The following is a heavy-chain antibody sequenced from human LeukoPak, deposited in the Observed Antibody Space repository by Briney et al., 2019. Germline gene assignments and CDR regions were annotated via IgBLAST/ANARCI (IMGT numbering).Heavy chain of an antibody. D-gene: IGHD7-27*01. CDR2: IDWDDDK. J-gene: IGHJ4*02. V-gene: IGHV2-70*01. CDR3: ARSLPYLTGSYYFDY. CDR1: GFSLSTSGMC. Sequence: SGPTLLNPTPTLTLNFTFSGFSLSTSGMCVCWIRQPPGKALEWLALIDWDDDKYYSTSLKTRLTISKDTSKNQVVLTMTNMDPVDTATYYCARSLPYLTGSYYFDYWGQGTLVTVSS.